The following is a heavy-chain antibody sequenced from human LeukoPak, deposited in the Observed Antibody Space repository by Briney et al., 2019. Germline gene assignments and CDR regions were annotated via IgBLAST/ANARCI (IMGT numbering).Heavy chain of an antibody. CDR1: GGSISNYY. CDR3: ATYSISVAFQH. Sequence: PSETLCLTCTVSGGSISNYYWSWIRQPPGKGLEWIGYIFYSGSTNYNPSLMSRLTISVDTSKNQFSLKLISVTAADTAVYYCATYSISVAFQHWGQGTLVTVSS. D-gene: IGHD6-19*01. V-gene: IGHV4-59*01. J-gene: IGHJ1*01. CDR2: IFYSGST.